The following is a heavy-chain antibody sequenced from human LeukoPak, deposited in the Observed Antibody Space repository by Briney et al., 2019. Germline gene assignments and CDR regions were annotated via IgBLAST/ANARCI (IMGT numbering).Heavy chain of an antibody. CDR3: GKRALLPIKSVYDGSGESPWFAP. D-gene: IGHD3-10*01. Sequence: SETLSLTCTFSLHSISSRCYYWAWIRQPPGKGLEWIGSIYYTGSTYYNPFLKSRVTMSVDTSKDQFSLKLRSVTAADTAIYCLGKRALLPIKSVYDGSGESPWFAPWGQGTLVTVSS. CDR1: LHSISSRCYY. CDR2: IYYTGST. J-gene: IGHJ5*02. V-gene: IGHV4-39*01.